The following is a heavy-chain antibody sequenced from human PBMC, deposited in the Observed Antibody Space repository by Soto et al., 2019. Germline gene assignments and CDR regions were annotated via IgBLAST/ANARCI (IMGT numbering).Heavy chain of an antibody. V-gene: IGHV1-69*04. CDR1: GGTFSSYT. J-gene: IGHJ5*02. D-gene: IGHD3-22*01. CDR2: IIPILGIA. Sequence: ASVKVSCKASGGTFSSYTISWVRQAPGQGLGWMGRIIPILGIANYAQKFQGRVTITADKSTSTAYMELSSLRSEDTAVYYCARDAYYYDSSGYYFDAYNWFDPWGQGTLVTVSS. CDR3: ARDAYYYDSSGYYFDAYNWFDP.